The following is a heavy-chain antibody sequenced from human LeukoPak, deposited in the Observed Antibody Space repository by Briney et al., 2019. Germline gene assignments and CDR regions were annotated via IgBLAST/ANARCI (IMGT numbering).Heavy chain of an antibody. CDR1: GFTFSSSA. V-gene: IGHV3-23*01. Sequence: GSLRLSCAASGFTFSSSAMSWVRQAPGKGLEWVSAISNNGGYTYYADSVQGRFTISRDNSKSTLCLLMNSLRAEDTAVYYCAKQLGYCSDGSCYFPYWGQGTLVTVSS. CDR2: ISNNGGYT. J-gene: IGHJ4*02. CDR3: AKQLGYCSDGSCYFPY. D-gene: IGHD2-15*01.